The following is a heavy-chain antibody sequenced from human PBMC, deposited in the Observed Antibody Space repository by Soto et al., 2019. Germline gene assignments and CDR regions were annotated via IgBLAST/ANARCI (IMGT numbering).Heavy chain of an antibody. CDR2: IYIGGST. CDR3: ARSPSSSWGKYYYYYGMDV. Sequence: GGSLRLSCAASGFTVSSNYISWVRQAPGKGLEWVSVIYIGGSTYYADSVKGRFTISRDNSKNTLYLQMNSLRAEDTAVYYCARSPSSSWGKYYYYYGMDVWGQGTTVTVSS. CDR1: GFTVSSNY. D-gene: IGHD6-13*01. J-gene: IGHJ6*02. V-gene: IGHV3-53*01.